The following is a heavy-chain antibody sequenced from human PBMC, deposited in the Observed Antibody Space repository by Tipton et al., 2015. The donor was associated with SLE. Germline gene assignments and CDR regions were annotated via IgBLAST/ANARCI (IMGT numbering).Heavy chain of an antibody. J-gene: IGHJ4*02. Sequence: TLSLTCSVSGGSVNTNAYYWGWVRQPPGKGLEWIANIYHTGTTDSNPSLKGRVTLSIDTSKNQFSLKLNSVTAADTAVYYCVRDPAPGPFDYWGQGTLVAVSS. CDR1: GGSVNTNAYY. V-gene: IGHV4-38-2*02. CDR2: IYHTGTT. CDR3: VRDPAPGPFDY.